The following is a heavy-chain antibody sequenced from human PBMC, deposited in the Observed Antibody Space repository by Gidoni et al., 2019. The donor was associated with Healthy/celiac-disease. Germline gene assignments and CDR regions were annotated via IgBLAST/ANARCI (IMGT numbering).Heavy chain of an antibody. Sequence: EVQLVESGGGLVQPGRSLRLSCAASGFTFDDYAMHWVRQAPGKGLEWVSGISWNSGSIGYADSVKGRFTISRDNAKNSLYLQMNSLRAEDTALYYCAKDLLMYYYDSSGPRWYYYGMDVWGQGTTVTVSS. D-gene: IGHD3-22*01. V-gene: IGHV3-9*01. CDR2: ISWNSGSI. CDR3: AKDLLMYYYDSSGPRWYYYGMDV. CDR1: GFTFDDYA. J-gene: IGHJ6*02.